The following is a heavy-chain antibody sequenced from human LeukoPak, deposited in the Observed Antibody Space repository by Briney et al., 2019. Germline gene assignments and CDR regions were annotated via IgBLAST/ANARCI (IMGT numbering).Heavy chain of an antibody. V-gene: IGHV4-39*01. CDR3: ARIPTNAVPSAHNGFDI. Sequence: SETLSLTCTVSGGSIGSTNYYWGWVRQPPGKGLEWVANIYYSGSTYYNPSLKSRVTISVDTSKNQFSLRLNSVTAADTSIYYCARIPTNAVPSAHNGFDIWGQGTMLTVSS. CDR1: GGSIGSTNYY. CDR2: IYYSGST. J-gene: IGHJ3*02. D-gene: IGHD6-19*01.